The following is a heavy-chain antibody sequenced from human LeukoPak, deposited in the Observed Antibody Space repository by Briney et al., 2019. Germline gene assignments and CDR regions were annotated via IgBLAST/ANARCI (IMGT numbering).Heavy chain of an antibody. CDR2: IDVRGDSI. CDR1: GFIFSDYY. Sequence: GGFLRLSCAASGFIFSDYYMTWIRQAPGKGLEWVAHIDVRGDSILYADSVKGRFTVSRDSAKNSLYLQMNSLRADDTAVYYCAREDNVWNLLYNYYMDVWGKGTTVTVSS. CDR3: AREDNVWNLLYNYYMDV. D-gene: IGHD1-1*01. V-gene: IGHV3-11*01. J-gene: IGHJ6*03.